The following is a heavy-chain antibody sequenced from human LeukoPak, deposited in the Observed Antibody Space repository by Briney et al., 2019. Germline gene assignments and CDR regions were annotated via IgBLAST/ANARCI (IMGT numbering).Heavy chain of an antibody. CDR1: GFTFDDYA. D-gene: IGHD3-10*01. CDR2: ISWNSGSI. J-gene: IGHJ4*02. Sequence: GGSLRLSCAASGFTFDDYAMHWVRQAPGKGLEWVSGISWNSGSIGYADSVKGRFTISRDNAKNSLYLQMNSLRAEDTDLYYCAKDMLGLLWFGGTRSPSEGFDYWGQGTLVTVYS. CDR3: AKDMLGLLWFGGTRSPSEGFDY. V-gene: IGHV3-9*01.